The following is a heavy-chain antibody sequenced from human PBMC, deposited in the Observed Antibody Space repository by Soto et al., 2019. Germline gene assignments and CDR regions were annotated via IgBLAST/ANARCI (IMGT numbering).Heavy chain of an antibody. CDR1: GGSFSGYY. Sequence: QVQLQQWGAGLLKPSETLSLTCAVYGGSFSGYYWSWIRQPPGKGLERIGEINHSGSTNYNPSPKSRVTISVDTSKNQFSLKLSAVTAADTAVYYCARSPQIPSYSYFGMDVWGQGTTVTVSS. CDR2: INHSGST. V-gene: IGHV4-34*01. CDR3: ARSPQIPSYSYFGMDV. J-gene: IGHJ6*02.